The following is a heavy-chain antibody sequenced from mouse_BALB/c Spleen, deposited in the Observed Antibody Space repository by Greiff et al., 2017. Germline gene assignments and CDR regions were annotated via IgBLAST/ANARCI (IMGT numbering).Heavy chain of an antibody. D-gene: IGHD1-1*01. V-gene: IGHV5-2*01. CDR2: INSDGGST. Sequence: EVKRMESGGGLVQPGESLKLSCESYEYEFPSHDMSWVRKTPEKRLELVAAINSDGGSTYYPDTMERRFIISRDNTKKTLYLQMSSLRSEDTALYYCARQGYGSSPFAYWGQGTLVTVSA. CDR1: EYEFPSHD. J-gene: IGHJ3*01. CDR3: ARQGYGSSPFAY.